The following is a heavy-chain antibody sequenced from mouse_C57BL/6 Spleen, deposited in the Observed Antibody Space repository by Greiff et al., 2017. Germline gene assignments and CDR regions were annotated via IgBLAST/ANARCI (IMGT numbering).Heavy chain of an antibody. CDR3: ARGGMELPYYFDY. CDR2: IYPGDGDT. V-gene: IGHV1-82*01. CDR1: GYAFSSSW. J-gene: IGHJ2*01. Sequence: VQLKESGPELVKPGASVKISCKASGYAFSSSWMNWVKQRPGKGLEWIGRIYPGDGDTNYNGKFKGKATLTADKSSSTAYMQLSSLTSEDSAVYFCARGGMELPYYFDYWGQGTTLTVSS. D-gene: IGHD5-5*01.